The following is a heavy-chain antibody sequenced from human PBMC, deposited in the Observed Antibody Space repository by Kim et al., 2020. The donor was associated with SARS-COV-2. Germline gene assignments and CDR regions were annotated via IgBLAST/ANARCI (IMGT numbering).Heavy chain of an antibody. V-gene: IGHV3-74*01. J-gene: IGHJ4*02. CDR3: ARRAYSSGLCYFDY. D-gene: IGHD6-19*01. Sequence: YADSVKGRCTISRDNDTKPLYLKMSSLCAEDTALYYCARRAYSSGLCYFDYWGQGTLVTVSS.